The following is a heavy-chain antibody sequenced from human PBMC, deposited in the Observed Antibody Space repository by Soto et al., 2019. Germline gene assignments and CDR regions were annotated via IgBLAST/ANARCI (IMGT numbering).Heavy chain of an antibody. CDR3: ARDLGWAFDS. Sequence: EVQLVESGGGSVQPGGSLRLSCAASGFTFSTFSMNWVRQAPGRGLEWISYISGGGRPISYADSVKGRFTISRDNANNSLYLQIDSLTDEDTAVYYCARDLGWAFDSWGQGTLVTVSS. CDR2: ISGGGRPI. CDR1: GFTFSTFS. D-gene: IGHD6-19*01. J-gene: IGHJ4*02. V-gene: IGHV3-48*02.